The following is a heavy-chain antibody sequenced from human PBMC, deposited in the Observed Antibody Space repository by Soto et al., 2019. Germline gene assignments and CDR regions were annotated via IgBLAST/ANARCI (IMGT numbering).Heavy chain of an antibody. Sequence: SETLSLTCAVYGGSLSGYYWSWIRQPPGKGLEWIGEINHSGSTNYNPSLKSRVTISVDTSKNQFSLRLSSVTAADTAVYYCGRATPGGPYFYWGQGTLVTVS. J-gene: IGHJ4*02. CDR1: GGSLSGYY. CDR3: GRATPGGPYFY. V-gene: IGHV4-34*01. D-gene: IGHD1-26*01. CDR2: INHSGST.